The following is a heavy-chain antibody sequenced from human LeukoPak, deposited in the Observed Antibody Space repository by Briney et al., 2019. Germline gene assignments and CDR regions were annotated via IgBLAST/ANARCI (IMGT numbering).Heavy chain of an antibody. D-gene: IGHD6-13*01. V-gene: IGHV1-2*02. CDR3: ARGGHSSSWRFSYYHGMDV. Sequence: ASVKVSCKASGYTFTGYYMHWVRQAPGQGLEWMGWINPNSGGTNYAQKFQGRVTMTRDTSISTAYMELSSLRSEDTAVYYCARGGHSSSWRFSYYHGMDVWGQGTTVTVSS. J-gene: IGHJ6*02. CDR1: GYTFTGYY. CDR2: INPNSGGT.